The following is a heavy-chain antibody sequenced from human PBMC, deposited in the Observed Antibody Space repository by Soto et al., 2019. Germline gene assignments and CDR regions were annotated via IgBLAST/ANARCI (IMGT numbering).Heavy chain of an antibody. CDR2: IYYSGST. J-gene: IGHJ4*02. D-gene: IGHD4-17*01. Sequence: SETLSLTCTVSGGSISSGGYYWSWIRQHPGKGLEWIGYIYYSGSTYYNPSLKSRVTISVDTSKNQFSLKLSSVTAADTAVYYCARKTTVTTCFDYWGQGTLVTVSS. V-gene: IGHV4-31*03. CDR1: GGSISSGGYY. CDR3: ARKTTVTTCFDY.